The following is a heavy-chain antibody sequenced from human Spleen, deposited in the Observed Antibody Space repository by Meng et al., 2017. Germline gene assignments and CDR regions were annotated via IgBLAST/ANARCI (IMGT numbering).Heavy chain of an antibody. Sequence: SVKVSCKASGYTFTSYDINWVRQATGQGLEWMGGIIPIFGTANYAQKFQGRVTITADKSTSTAYMELSSLRSEDTAVYYCARDLGLITPTVTTSWGQGTLVTVSS. CDR3: ARDLGLITPTVTTS. CDR2: IIPIFGTA. J-gene: IGHJ5*02. D-gene: IGHD4-11*01. V-gene: IGHV1-69*06. CDR1: GYTFTSYD.